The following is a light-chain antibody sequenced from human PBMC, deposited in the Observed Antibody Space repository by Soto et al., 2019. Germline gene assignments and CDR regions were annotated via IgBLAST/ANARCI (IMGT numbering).Light chain of an antibody. Sequence: ETVLTQSPGTLSLSPGDRATLSCTASQSVSNNYLAWYQQKPGQAPRLLIYGASNRATGIPDRFSGSGSGTDFTLTISRLEPEDFAVYYCQQYGSSGTFGQGTKVDIK. J-gene: IGKJ1*01. CDR3: QQYGSSGT. CDR1: QSVSNNY. V-gene: IGKV3-20*01. CDR2: GAS.